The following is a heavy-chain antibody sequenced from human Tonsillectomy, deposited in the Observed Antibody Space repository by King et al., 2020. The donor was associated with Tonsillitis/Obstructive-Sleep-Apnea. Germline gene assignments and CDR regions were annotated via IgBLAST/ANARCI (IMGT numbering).Heavy chain of an antibody. J-gene: IGHJ4*02. CDR1: GFTFHDYT. CDR3: AKDMVHGVIMTGIFDY. V-gene: IGHV3-43*01. Sequence: EVQLVESGGVVVQPGESLRLSCAASGFTFHDYTMHWVRQAPEKGLEWVALISGDGGMTFYADSVKGRFTISRDNSKNSLYLQMNSLKTEDTAFYYCAKDMVHGVIMTGIFDYWGQGTLVTVSS. D-gene: IGHD3-10*01. CDR2: ISGDGGMT.